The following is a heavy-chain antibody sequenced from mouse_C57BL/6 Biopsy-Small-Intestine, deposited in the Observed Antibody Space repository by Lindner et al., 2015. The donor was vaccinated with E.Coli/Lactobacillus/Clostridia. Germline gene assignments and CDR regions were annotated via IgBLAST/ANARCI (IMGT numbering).Heavy chain of an antibody. V-gene: IGHV5-17*01. CDR1: GFTFSDYG. Sequence: VQLQESGGGLVKPGGSLKLSCAASGFTFSDYGMHWVRQAPEKGLEWVAYISSGSSTIYYADTVKGRFTISRDNAKNTLFLQMTSLRSEDTAMYYCARRTHYGSSSYWYFDVWGTGTTVTVSS. CDR3: ARRTHYGSSSYWYFDV. D-gene: IGHD1-1*01. J-gene: IGHJ1*03. CDR2: ISSGSSTI.